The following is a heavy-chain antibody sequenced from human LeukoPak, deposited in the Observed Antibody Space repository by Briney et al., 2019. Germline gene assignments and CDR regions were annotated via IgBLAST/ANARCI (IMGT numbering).Heavy chain of an antibody. Sequence: PSETLSLTCTVSGGSISSYYWSWIRQPAGKGLEWIGRIYTSGSTNYNPSLKSRVTMSVDTSKNQFSLKLSSVTAADTAVYYCARVRYSGYETYYFDYWGQGTLVAVSS. CDR1: GGSISSYY. CDR2: IYTSGST. V-gene: IGHV4-4*07. CDR3: ARVRYSGYETYYFDY. J-gene: IGHJ4*02. D-gene: IGHD5-12*01.